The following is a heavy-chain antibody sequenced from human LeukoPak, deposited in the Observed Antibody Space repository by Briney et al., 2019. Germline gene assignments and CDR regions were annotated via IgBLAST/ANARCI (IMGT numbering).Heavy chain of an antibody. Sequence: ASVKVSCKASGYTFTSYDINWVRQATGQGLEWMGWMNPNSCNTGYAQKFQGRVTITRNTSISTAYMEVGSLRSEDTAVYYCAKDPLGGSPGDYWGQGTLVTVSS. CDR3: AKDPLGGSPGDY. CDR1: GYTFTSYD. D-gene: IGHD1-26*01. J-gene: IGHJ4*02. CDR2: MNPNSCNT. V-gene: IGHV1-8*03.